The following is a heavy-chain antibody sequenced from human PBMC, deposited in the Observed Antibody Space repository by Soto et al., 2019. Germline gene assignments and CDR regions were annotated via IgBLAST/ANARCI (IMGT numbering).Heavy chain of an antibody. V-gene: IGHV3-21*01. CDR1: GFTFSRDS. J-gene: IGHJ4*02. CDR2: ISSTSSET. CDR3: ARVAY. Sequence: PGGSLRLSCAASGFTFSRDSMNWVRQAPGKGLEWVAAISSTSSETWYADSVKGRFIISRDNAQNSLFLQMNTLRPEDSAIYYCARVAYWGPGTQVTVSS.